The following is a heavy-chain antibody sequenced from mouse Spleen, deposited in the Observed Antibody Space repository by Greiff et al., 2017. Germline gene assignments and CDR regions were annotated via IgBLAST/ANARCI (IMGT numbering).Heavy chain of an antibody. CDR2: ISSGGSYT. J-gene: IGHJ4*01. D-gene: IGHD1-1*01. Sequence: EVQGVESGGGLVKPGGSLKLSCAASGFTFSSYAMSWVRQTPEKRLEWVATISSGGSYTYYPDSVKGRFTISRDNAKNTLYLQMSSLRSEDTAMYYCARESSYYYGSSYYTMDYWGQGTSVTVSS. V-gene: IGHV5-9-3*01. CDR1: GFTFSSYA. CDR3: ARESSYYYGSSYYTMDY.